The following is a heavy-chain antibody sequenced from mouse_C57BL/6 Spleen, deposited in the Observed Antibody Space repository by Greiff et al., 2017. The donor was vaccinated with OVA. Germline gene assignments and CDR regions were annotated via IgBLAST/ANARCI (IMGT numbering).Heavy chain of an antibody. CDR3: SRSWGDGSRHVWYFAV. J-gene: IGHJ1*03. CDR2: IDPNSGGT. V-gene: IGHV1-72*01. Sequence: QVHVKQPGAELVKPGASVKLSCKASGYTFTSYWMHWVKQRPGRGLEWIGRIDPNSGGTKYNEKFKSKATLTVDKPSSTAYMQLSSLTSEDSAVYYCSRSWGDGSRHVWYFAVRGTGTPVTASS. D-gene: IGHD1-1*01. CDR1: GYTFTSYW.